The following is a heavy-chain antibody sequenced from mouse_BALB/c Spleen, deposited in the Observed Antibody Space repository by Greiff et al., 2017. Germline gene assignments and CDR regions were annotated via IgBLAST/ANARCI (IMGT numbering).Heavy chain of an antibody. J-gene: IGHJ3*01. V-gene: IGHV6-6*02. CDR3: TKTARAPFAY. D-gene: IGHD3-2*01. CDR1: GFTFSNYW. Sequence: EVKLMESGGGLVQPGGSMKLSCVASGFTFSNYWMNWVRQSPEKGLEWVAEIRLKSNNYATHYAESVKGRFTISRDDSKSSVYLQMNNLRAEDTGIYYCTKTARAPFAYWGQGTLVTVSA. CDR2: IRLKSNNYAT.